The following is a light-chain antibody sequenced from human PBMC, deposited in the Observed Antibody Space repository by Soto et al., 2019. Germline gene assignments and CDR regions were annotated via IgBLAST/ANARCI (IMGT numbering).Light chain of an antibody. Sequence: QSVLTQPPSASGTPGQRVTISCSGSSSNIGSNIVNWYQQLPGTAPKLLIYSNNQRPSGDPDRFSGSKSVTSASLAISGLQSEDEADYYCAAWDDSLNGPVFGGGTKLTVL. J-gene: IGLJ3*02. CDR3: AAWDDSLNGPV. V-gene: IGLV1-44*01. CDR2: SNN. CDR1: SSNIGSNI.